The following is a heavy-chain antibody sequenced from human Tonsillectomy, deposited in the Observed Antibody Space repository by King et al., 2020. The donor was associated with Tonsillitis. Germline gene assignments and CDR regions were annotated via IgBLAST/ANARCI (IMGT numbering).Heavy chain of an antibody. CDR2: IYTSGST. CDR3: ARDVIDCSSTSCYSPYWYFDL. Sequence: VQLQESGPGLVKPSQTLSLTCTVSGGSISSGSYYWSWIRQPAGKGLEWIGRIYTSGSTNYNPSLKSRVTMSVDTSKNQFSLKLSSVTAADTAVYYCARDVIDCSSTSCYSPYWYFDLWGRGTLVTVSS. CDR1: GGSISSGSYY. J-gene: IGHJ2*01. D-gene: IGHD2-2*02. V-gene: IGHV4-61*02.